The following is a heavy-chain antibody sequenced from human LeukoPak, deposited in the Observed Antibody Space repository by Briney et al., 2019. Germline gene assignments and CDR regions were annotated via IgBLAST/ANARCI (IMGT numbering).Heavy chain of an antibody. Sequence: GGSLRLSCAASGFTFSSYGMYWVRQAPGKGLEWVAVISYHGSNKYYADSVKGRFTISRDNSKNTLYLQMNSLRTEDTAVYYCAKDSIPYYYHSSGYPSDYWGQGTLVTVSS. D-gene: IGHD3-22*01. CDR2: ISYHGSNK. V-gene: IGHV3-30*18. CDR1: GFTFSSYG. CDR3: AKDSIPYYYHSSGYPSDY. J-gene: IGHJ4*02.